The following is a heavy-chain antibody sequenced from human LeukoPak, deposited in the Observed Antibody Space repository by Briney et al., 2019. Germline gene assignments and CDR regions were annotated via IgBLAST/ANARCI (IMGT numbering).Heavy chain of an antibody. CDR3: ASLDTAKQPLANH. V-gene: IGHV3-7*03. J-gene: IGHJ5*02. Sequence: GGSLRLSCVASGLTVSNHWMSWVRQAPGKGLEWVANIKQERGQEYYVDSVKGRFTISKDSAKNSPYLQMNSLRVEDTAMYYCASLDTAKQPLANHWGQGTLVTVSS. CDR2: IKQERGQE. D-gene: IGHD5-18*01. CDR1: GLTVSNHW.